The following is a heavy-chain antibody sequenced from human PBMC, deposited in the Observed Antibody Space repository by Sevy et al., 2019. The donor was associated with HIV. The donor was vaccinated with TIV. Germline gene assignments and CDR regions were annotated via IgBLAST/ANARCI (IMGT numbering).Heavy chain of an antibody. CDR3: ARSDYGDYVGWFDP. J-gene: IGHJ5*02. CDR2: ISGTGSTI. V-gene: IGHV3-48*02. D-gene: IGHD4-17*01. CDR1: GFTFSSSI. Sequence: GGSLRLSCAASGFTFSSSIINWVRQAPGKGLECGSSISGTGSTIYYADSLKGRFTISRDNAKNSLYLQMHSLRDEDTAVYYCARSDYGDYVGWFDPWGQGTLVTVSS.